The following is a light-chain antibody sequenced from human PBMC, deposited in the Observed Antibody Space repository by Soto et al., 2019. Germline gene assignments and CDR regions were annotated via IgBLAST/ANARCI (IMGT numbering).Light chain of an antibody. V-gene: IGLV2-14*01. CDR1: SSDVVGYYH. CDR2: GVS. J-gene: IGLJ3*02. CDR3: SSYISSSGV. Sequence: QSALTQPASVSGSPGQSITISCTGTSSDVVGYYHVSWYQQHPGKAPKVMIYGVSNRPSGVSNRFSGSKSGNTASLTISGLQAEDEADYYCSSYISSSGVFGGGTKLTVL.